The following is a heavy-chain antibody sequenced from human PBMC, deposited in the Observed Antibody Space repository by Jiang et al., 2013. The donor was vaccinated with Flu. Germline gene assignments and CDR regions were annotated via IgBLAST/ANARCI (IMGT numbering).Heavy chain of an antibody. J-gene: IGHJ4*02. CDR3: AKDTNKFGELFDY. V-gene: IGHV3-30*02. D-gene: IGHD3-10*01. Sequence: SVKGRFTISRDNSKNTLYLQMNSLRPDDTAVYYCAKDTNKFGELFDYWGQGTLVTVSS.